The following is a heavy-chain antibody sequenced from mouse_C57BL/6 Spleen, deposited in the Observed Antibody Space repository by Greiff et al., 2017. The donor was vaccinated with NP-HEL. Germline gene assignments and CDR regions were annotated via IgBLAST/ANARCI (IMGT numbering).Heavy chain of an antibody. CDR3: ARRDDYDGYAMDY. Sequence: QVQLKESGAELARPGASVKLSCKASGYTFTSYGISWVKQRTGQGLEWIGEIYPRSGNTYYNEKFKGKATLTADKSSSTAYMELRSLTSEDSAVYFCARRDDYDGYAMDYWGQGTSVTVSS. CDR2: IYPRSGNT. D-gene: IGHD2-4*01. J-gene: IGHJ4*01. CDR1: GYTFTSYG. V-gene: IGHV1-81*01.